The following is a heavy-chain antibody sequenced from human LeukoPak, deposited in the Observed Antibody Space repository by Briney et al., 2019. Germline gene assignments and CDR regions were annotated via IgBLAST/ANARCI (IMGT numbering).Heavy chain of an antibody. V-gene: IGHV3-21*01. Sequence: GGSLRLSCAASGFTFNSYSMDWVRQAPGKGLEWVSSISSSSNYIYYADSVKGRFTISRDNAKNSLYLQMNSPRAEDTAVYYCARDSRFLEWLLDYWGQGTLVTVSS. J-gene: IGHJ4*02. CDR2: ISSSSNYI. CDR3: ARDSRFLEWLLDY. CDR1: GFTFNSYS. D-gene: IGHD3-3*01.